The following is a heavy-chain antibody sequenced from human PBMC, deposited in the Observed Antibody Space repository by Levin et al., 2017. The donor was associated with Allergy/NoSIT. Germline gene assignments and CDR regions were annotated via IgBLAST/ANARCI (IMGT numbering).Heavy chain of an antibody. Sequence: GESLKISCKASGYTFTSYGISWVRQAPGQGLEWMGWISAYNGNTNYAQKLQGRVTMTTDTSTSTAYMELRSLRSDDTAVYYCARGGRRVATSHYYYYGMDVWGQGTTVTVSS. CDR2: ISAYNGNT. D-gene: IGHD5-12*01. V-gene: IGHV1-18*01. CDR1: GYTFTSYG. CDR3: ARGGRRVATSHYYYYGMDV. J-gene: IGHJ6*02.